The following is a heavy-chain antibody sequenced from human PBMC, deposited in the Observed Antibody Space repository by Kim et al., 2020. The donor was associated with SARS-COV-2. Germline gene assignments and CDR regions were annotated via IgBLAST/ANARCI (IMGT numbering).Heavy chain of an antibody. Sequence: ASVKVSCKASGYTFTSYGISWVRQAPGQGLEWMGWISPYNGNTNYAQKLQGRVTMTTDTSTSTAYMELRSLRSDDTAVYYCARGYCSGGNCYEPFDYWGQGTLVTVSS. D-gene: IGHD2-15*01. V-gene: IGHV1-18*01. J-gene: IGHJ4*02. CDR3: ARGYCSGGNCYEPFDY. CDR2: ISPYNGNT. CDR1: GYTFTSYG.